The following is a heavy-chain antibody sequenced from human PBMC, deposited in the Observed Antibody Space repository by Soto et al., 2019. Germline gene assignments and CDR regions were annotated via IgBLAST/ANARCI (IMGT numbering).Heavy chain of an antibody. V-gene: IGHV4-31*03. Sequence: SETLSLTCTVSGGSVSSGGYYWSWIRQHPGKGLEWIGYIYYSGSTYYNPSLKSRVTISVDTSKSQFSLKLSSVTAADTAVYYCARGPSADKIDFWGQGTLVTVSS. CDR3: ARGPSADKIDF. CDR1: GGSVSSGGYY. J-gene: IGHJ4*02. D-gene: IGHD3-3*01. CDR2: IYYSGST.